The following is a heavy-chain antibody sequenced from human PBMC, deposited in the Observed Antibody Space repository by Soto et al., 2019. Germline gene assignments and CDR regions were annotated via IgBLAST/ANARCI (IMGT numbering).Heavy chain of an antibody. CDR2: INHSGST. CDR1: GGSFSGYY. CDR3: ARHKVPLRSLNWFDP. Sequence: PSETLSLTCAFYGGSFSGYYWSWIRQPPGKGLEWIGEINHSGSTNYNPSLKSRVTISVDTSKNQFSLKLSSVTAADTAVYYCARHKVPLRSLNWFDPWGQGTLVTVPQ. V-gene: IGHV4-34*01. J-gene: IGHJ5*02.